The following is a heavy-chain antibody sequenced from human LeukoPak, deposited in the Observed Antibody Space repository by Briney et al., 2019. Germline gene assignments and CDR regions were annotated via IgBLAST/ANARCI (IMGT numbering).Heavy chain of an antibody. CDR1: GFTFSSYS. V-gene: IGHV3-21*01. CDR3: ARVKVRVGAMLRGAFDI. D-gene: IGHD1-26*01. J-gene: IGHJ3*02. Sequence: SGGSLRLSCAASGFTFSSYSMNWVRQAPGKGLEWVSSISSSSSYIYYADSVKGRFTISRDNAKNSLYLQMNSLRAEDTAVYYCARVKVRVGAMLRGAFDIWGRGTMVTVSS. CDR2: ISSSSSYI.